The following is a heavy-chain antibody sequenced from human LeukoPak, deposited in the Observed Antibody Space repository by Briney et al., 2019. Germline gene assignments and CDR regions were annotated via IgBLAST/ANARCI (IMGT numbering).Heavy chain of an antibody. D-gene: IGHD3-3*01. J-gene: IGHJ6*04. CDR1: GFTFSSYE. CDR3: ARVSPFGVVIISVLDV. V-gene: IGHV3-48*03. CDR2: ISSSGSTI. Sequence: GGSLRLSCAASGFTFSSYEMNWVRQAPGKGLEWVSYISSSGSTIYYADSVKGRFTISRDNAKNSLYLQMNSLRAEDTAVYYCARVSPFGVVIISVLDVWGKGTTVTVSS.